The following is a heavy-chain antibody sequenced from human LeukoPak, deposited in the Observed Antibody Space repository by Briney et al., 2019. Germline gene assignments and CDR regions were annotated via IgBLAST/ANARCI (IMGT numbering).Heavy chain of an antibody. Sequence: PSETLSLTCTVSGDSISSSNFYWNWIRQPPGKRLEWIGSMYSSGSPYYNPSLKGRVTISLDTSKNQFSLNLSSVTAADTAVYHCARDRLWFGNKKTGGAFDIWGQGTMVTVSS. V-gene: IGHV4-39*07. CDR2: MYSSGSP. J-gene: IGHJ3*02. CDR1: GDSISSSNFY. D-gene: IGHD3-10*01. CDR3: ARDRLWFGNKKTGGAFDI.